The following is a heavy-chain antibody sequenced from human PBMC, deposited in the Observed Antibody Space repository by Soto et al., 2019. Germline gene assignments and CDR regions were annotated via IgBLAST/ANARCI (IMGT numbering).Heavy chain of an antibody. Sequence: QVQLVQSGAEVRKPGASVKVSCEASGYTFTGYFMHWVRQAPGQGLEWMGWIKPNSGATNIAQKFQGRVTLTRDTYITAAYMDLTRLRSDDTAVYYCARVQDAGCGSAFDILGQGTLVTVSS. J-gene: IGHJ3*02. D-gene: IGHD1-1*01. CDR3: ARVQDAGCGSAFDI. CDR2: IKPNSGAT. CDR1: GYTFTGYF. V-gene: IGHV1-2*02.